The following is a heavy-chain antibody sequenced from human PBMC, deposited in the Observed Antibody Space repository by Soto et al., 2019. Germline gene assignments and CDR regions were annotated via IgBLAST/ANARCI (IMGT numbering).Heavy chain of an antibody. J-gene: IGHJ4*02. V-gene: IGHV3-23*01. CDR1: GFTYSSYA. CDR2: ISGSGGVK. CDR3: ARDDSGSGSPYYFDF. D-gene: IGHD3-10*01. Sequence: GVLRLSCAASGFTYSSYAMAWVRQAPGKGLEWVSAISGSGGVKYYADSVKGRFTISRVNSKSTLYLQMNSLRPEDTAVYYCARDDSGSGSPYYFDFWGQGALVTVSS.